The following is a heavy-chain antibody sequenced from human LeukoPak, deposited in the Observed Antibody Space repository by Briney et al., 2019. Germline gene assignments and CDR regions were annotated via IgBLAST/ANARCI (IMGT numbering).Heavy chain of an antibody. V-gene: IGHV4-34*01. CDR3: ARGISRVVVVAATPGWFDP. J-gene: IGHJ5*02. D-gene: IGHD2-15*01. Sequence: SETLSLTCAVYGGSFSGYYWSWIRQPPGKGLEWIGEINHRGSTNYNPSLKSRVIISVDTSKNQFSLKLNSVTAADTAVYYCARGISRVVVVAATPGWFDPWGQGTLVTVSS. CDR2: INHRGST. CDR1: GGSFSGYY.